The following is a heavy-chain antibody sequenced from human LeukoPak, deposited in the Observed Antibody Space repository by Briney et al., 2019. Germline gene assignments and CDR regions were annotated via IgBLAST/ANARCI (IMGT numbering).Heavy chain of an antibody. CDR1: GYTFTGYY. V-gene: IGHV1-2*02. CDR2: INPNSGGT. Sequence: ASVKVSCKASGYTFTGYYMHWVRQAPGQGVEWMGWINPNSGGTNYAQKFQGRVTMTRDTSISTAYMELSRLRSDDTAVYYCARDRGSLVEMATGAFYYFDYWGQGTLVTVSS. J-gene: IGHJ4*02. D-gene: IGHD5-24*01. CDR3: ARDRGSLVEMATGAFYYFDY.